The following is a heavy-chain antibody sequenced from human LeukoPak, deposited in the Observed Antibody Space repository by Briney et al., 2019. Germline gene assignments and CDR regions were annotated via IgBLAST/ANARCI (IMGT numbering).Heavy chain of an antibody. CDR3: ARNFYDFWSGPIPAAWFDP. J-gene: IGHJ5*02. CDR2: INPNSGGT. D-gene: IGHD3-3*01. CDR1: GYTFTGYY. Sequence: ASVKVSCKASGYTFTGYYMHWVRQAPGQGLEWMGWINPNSGGTNYAQKFQGRVTMTRDTSISTAYMELSRLRSDDTAVYYCARNFYDFWSGPIPAAWFDPWGQGTLVTVSS. V-gene: IGHV1-2*02.